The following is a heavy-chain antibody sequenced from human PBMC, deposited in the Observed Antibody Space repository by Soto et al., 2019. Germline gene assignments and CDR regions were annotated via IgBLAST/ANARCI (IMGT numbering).Heavy chain of an antibody. D-gene: IGHD1-1*01. J-gene: IGHJ4*02. CDR3: ATSQKGYNWNYFDH. V-gene: IGHV4-39*01. Sequence: SETLSLTCAASGGSVSGSYYYWAWLRQSPGKGPEWIGSVFHTGFTSYNPSLESRVSVSVDTSKSQFSLKLSAVTASDTAVYYCATSQKGYNWNYFDHWGQGALVTVSS. CDR1: GGSVSGSYYY. CDR2: VFHTGFT.